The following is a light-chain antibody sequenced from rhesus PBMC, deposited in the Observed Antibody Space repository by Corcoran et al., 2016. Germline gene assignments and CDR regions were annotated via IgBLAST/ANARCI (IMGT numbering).Light chain of an antibody. CDR2: GAP. Sequence: DIQMTQSPSALSASVGDRVTISCRASQNIYTNLAWYQQKQGKAPRLLIYGAPSLQLGIPSRFSGSGSGTDLSLTISSLQPEDSATYYCQHYYDNPWTFGHGTKVEIK. CDR1: QNIYTN. CDR3: QHYYDNPWT. J-gene: IGKJ1*01. V-gene: IGKV1S12*01.